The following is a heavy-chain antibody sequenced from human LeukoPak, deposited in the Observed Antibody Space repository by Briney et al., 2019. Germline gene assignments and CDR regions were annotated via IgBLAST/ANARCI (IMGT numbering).Heavy chain of an antibody. D-gene: IGHD3-3*01. J-gene: IGHJ6*03. CDR3: ARDPERFSGEYYYYYYMDV. V-gene: IGHV3-48*01. Sequence: GGSLRLSCAASGFTFSSYSMNWVRQAPGKGPEWVSYISSSSSTIYYADSVKGRFTISRDNAKNSLYLQMNSLRAEDTAVYYCARDPERFSGEYYYYYYMDVWGKGTTVTVSS. CDR1: GFTFSSYS. CDR2: ISSSSSTI.